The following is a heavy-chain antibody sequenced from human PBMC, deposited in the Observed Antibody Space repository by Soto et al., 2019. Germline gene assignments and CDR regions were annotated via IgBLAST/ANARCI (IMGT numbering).Heavy chain of an antibody. V-gene: IGHV3-21*01. CDR2: ISSSSSYI. J-gene: IGHJ4*02. Sequence: GGSLRLSCAASGFTFSSYSMNWVRQAPGKGLEWVSSISSSSSYIYYADSVKGRFTISRDNAKNSLYLQMNSLRAEDTAVYYCARDLTIFGVVIHLLDYWGQGTLVTVSS. D-gene: IGHD3-3*01. CDR3: ARDLTIFGVVIHLLDY. CDR1: GFTFSSYS.